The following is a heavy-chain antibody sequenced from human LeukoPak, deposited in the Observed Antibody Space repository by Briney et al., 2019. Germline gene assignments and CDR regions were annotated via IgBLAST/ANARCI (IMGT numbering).Heavy chain of an antibody. Sequence: GASVKVSCKASGYTFTGYYIHWVRQAPGQGLEWMGRINPNTGGTDYAQKFQGRVTMTRDTSISTAYMELSRLRSDDTAVYYCARFSSGWSFDYWGQGTLVTVSS. V-gene: IGHV1-2*06. D-gene: IGHD6-19*01. CDR2: INPNTGGT. CDR1: GYTFTGYY. CDR3: ARFSSGWSFDY. J-gene: IGHJ4*02.